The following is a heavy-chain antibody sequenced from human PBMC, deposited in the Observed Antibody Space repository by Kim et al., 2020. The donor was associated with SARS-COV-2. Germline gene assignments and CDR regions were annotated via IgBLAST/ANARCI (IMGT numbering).Heavy chain of an antibody. V-gene: IGHV1-69*13. CDR2: IIPIFGTA. CDR1: GGTFSSYA. J-gene: IGHJ6*02. D-gene: IGHD3-10*01. Sequence: SVKVSCKASGGTFSSYAISWVRQAPGQGLEWMGGIIPIFGTANYAQKFQGRVTITADESTSTAYMELSSLRSEDTAVYYCASQGHYGSGSHLPDTHYYYYGMDVWGQGTTVTVSS. CDR3: ASQGHYGSGSHLPDTHYYYYGMDV.